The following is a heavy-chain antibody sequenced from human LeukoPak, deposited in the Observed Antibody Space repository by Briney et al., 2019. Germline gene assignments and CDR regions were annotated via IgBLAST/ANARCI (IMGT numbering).Heavy chain of an antibody. CDR3: ARDRWTFGTSSIWYFDL. D-gene: IGHD3-16*01. CDR1: GGSINNYY. J-gene: IGHJ2*01. V-gene: IGHV4-59*01. Sequence: SETLSLTCTVSGGSINNYYWSWIRQPPGKGLEWIGFIYSIGTTSYNPSLKSRVTISVDTSKNQFSLKLASVTAADAAVYYCARDRWTFGTSSIWYFDLWGRGTLITVSS. CDR2: IYSIGTT.